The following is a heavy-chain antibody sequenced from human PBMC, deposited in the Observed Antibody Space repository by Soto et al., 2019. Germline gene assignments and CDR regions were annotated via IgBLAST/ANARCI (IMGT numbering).Heavy chain of an antibody. Sequence: QVHLVQSGAEVKKPGASVKVSCKASGYTFTTYGISRVRQAPGQGLEWMGWISTYNCNTNYEQKLQGRVTMTTDTLTRTAYMELRSLRSDDTAVYYCARRGTYCSGGTCYHFDYWGQGTLVTVSS. V-gene: IGHV1-18*04. CDR2: ISTYNCNT. CDR1: GYTFTTYG. D-gene: IGHD2-15*01. CDR3: ARRGTYCSGGTCYHFDY. J-gene: IGHJ4*02.